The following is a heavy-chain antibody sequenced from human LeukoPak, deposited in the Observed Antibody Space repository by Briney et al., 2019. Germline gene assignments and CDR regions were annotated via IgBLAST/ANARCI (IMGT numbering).Heavy chain of an antibody. Sequence: GGSLRLSCAASGFTFSSYWMSWVRQAPGKGLEWVANIKQDGSEKYYVDSVKGRFTISRDNAKNSLYLQMSSLRAEDTALYLCAGGDRNGWYFYYWGQGTLVTVSS. CDR3: AGGDRNGWYFYY. CDR1: GFTFSSYW. D-gene: IGHD6-19*01. CDR2: IKQDGSEK. V-gene: IGHV3-7*03. J-gene: IGHJ4*02.